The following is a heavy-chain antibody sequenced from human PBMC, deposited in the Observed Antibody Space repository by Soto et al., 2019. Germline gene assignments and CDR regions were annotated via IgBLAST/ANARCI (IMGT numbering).Heavy chain of an antibody. Sequence: SLTCTVSGGSINGGGYYWSWIRQQPGKGLEWIGYIYYSGSTYYNPSLKSRVTISIDTSKNQFSLKLSSVTAADTAVYYCARAQTIFGIITVFDYWGQGTLVTVSS. CDR3: ARAQTIFGIITVFDY. CDR1: GGSINGGGYY. CDR2: IYYSGST. D-gene: IGHD3-3*01. V-gene: IGHV4-31*03. J-gene: IGHJ4*02.